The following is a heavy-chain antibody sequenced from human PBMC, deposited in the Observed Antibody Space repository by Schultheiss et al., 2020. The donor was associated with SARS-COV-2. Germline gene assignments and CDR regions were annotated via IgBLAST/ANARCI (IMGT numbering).Heavy chain of an antibody. CDR3: AKYSWDSGSLIDY. D-gene: IGHD1-26*01. CDR2: ISGSGGST. CDR1: GFTFSSYA. Sequence: GGSLRLSCAASGFTFSSYAMSWVRQAPGEGLQWVSAISGSGGSTYYADSVKGRFTISRDNSKNTLYLQMNSLRAEDTAVYYCAKYSWDSGSLIDYWGQGTLVTVSS. V-gene: IGHV3-23*01. J-gene: IGHJ4*02.